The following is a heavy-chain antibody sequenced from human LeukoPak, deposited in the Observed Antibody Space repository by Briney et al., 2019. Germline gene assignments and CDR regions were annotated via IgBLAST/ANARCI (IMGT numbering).Heavy chain of an antibody. CDR2: ISYDGSNK. CDR1: GFTFSSYA. J-gene: IGHJ4*02. CDR3: ARVGYYYDSSGYYPLADY. Sequence: GGSLRLSCAASGFTFSSYAMHWVRQAPDKGLEWVAVISYDGSNKYYADSVKGRFTISRDNSKNTLYLQMNSLRAEDTAVYYCARVGYYYDSSGYYPLADYWGQGTLVTVSS. D-gene: IGHD3-22*01. V-gene: IGHV3-30*04.